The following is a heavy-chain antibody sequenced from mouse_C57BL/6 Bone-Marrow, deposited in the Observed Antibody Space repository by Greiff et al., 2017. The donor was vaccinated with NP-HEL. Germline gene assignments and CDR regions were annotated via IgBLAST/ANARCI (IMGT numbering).Heavy chain of an antibody. J-gene: IGHJ4*01. Sequence: EVQLQQSVAELVRPGASVKLSCTASGFNIKNTYMHWVKQRPEQGLEWIGRIDPANGNTKYAPKFQGKATITADTSSNTAYLQLSSLTSEDTAIYYCARRGKFYYDLDYYARDYWGQGTSVTVSS. D-gene: IGHD2-4*01. CDR2: IDPANGNT. CDR1: GFNIKNTY. CDR3: ARRGKFYYDLDYYARDY. V-gene: IGHV14-3*01.